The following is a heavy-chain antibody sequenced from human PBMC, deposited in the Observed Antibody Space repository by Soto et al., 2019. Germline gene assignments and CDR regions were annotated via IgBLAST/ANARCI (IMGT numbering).Heavy chain of an antibody. V-gene: IGHV4-59*01. CDR2: IYYSGST. J-gene: IGHJ4*02. CDR3: ARVWGYYFDY. D-gene: IGHD3-16*01. CDR1: GGSISSYY. Sequence: QVQLQESGPGLVKPSETLSLTCTVSGGSISSYYWSWIRQPPGKGLEWIGYIYYSGSTNYNPALKSRATISVDTSKNQFALKLISVTAADTAVYYCARVWGYYFDYWGQGTLVTVSS.